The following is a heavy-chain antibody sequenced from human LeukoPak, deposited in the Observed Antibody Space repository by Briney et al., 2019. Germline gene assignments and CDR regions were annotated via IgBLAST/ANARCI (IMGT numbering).Heavy chain of an antibody. V-gene: IGHV4-61*01. Sequence: SETLSLTCTVSGGSISSSSYYWSWIRQPPGKGLEWIGYIYYSGSTNYNPSLKSRVTISVDTSKNQFSLKLSSVTAADTAVYYCARRGLIYCSGGSCSPPYYYYYMDVWGKGTTVTVSS. CDR1: GGSISSSSYY. J-gene: IGHJ6*03. CDR2: IYYSGST. CDR3: ARRGLIYCSGGSCSPPYYYYYMDV. D-gene: IGHD2-15*01.